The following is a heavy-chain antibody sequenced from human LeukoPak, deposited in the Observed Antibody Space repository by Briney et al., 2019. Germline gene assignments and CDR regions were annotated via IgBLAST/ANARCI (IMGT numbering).Heavy chain of an antibody. Sequence: RASVKVSCKASGYTFTSYGISWVRQAPGQGLEWMGWISAYNGNTNYAQKLQGRVTMTTDTSTSTAYMELRSLRSDDTAVYYCARKGYCSSSSCSYYYYFGMDVWGQGTTVTVSS. D-gene: IGHD2-2*01. CDR1: GYTFTSYG. V-gene: IGHV1-18*01. J-gene: IGHJ6*02. CDR3: ARKGYCSSSSCSYYYYFGMDV. CDR2: ISAYNGNT.